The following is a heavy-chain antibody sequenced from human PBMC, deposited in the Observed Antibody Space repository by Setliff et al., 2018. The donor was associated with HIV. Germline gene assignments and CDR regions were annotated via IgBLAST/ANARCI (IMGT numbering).Heavy chain of an antibody. CDR3: VKAVAAPSWFDP. Sequence: SETLSLTCTVSNASISSGGFYWSWVRQHPGKGLEWIGYIYYTGSTYYNPSLKSRVPISVDTSKNQFSLKLTSVTAADTAVYYCVKAVAAPSWFDPWGQGTLVTVSS. V-gene: IGHV4-31*03. CDR1: NASISSGGFY. CDR2: IYYTGST. D-gene: IGHD2-15*01. J-gene: IGHJ5*02.